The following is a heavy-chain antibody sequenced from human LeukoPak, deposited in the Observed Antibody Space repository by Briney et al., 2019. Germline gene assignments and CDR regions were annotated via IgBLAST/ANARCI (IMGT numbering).Heavy chain of an antibody. J-gene: IGHJ4*02. D-gene: IGHD4-23*01. CDR3: ARRIVVTRGFDY. V-gene: IGHV4-39*01. CDR2: IYYSGST. CDR1: GGSISSSSYY. Sequence: SETLSLTCTVSGGSISSSSYYWGWIRQPPGKELEWIGSIYYSGSTYYNPSLKSRVTISVDTSKNQFSLKLSSVTAADTAVYYCARRIVVTRGFDYWGQGTLVTVSS.